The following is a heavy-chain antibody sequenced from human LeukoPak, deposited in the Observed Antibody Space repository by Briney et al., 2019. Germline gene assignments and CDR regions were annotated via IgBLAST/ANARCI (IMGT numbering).Heavy chain of an antibody. D-gene: IGHD3-22*01. CDR1: GGSISISNSNW. CDR3: ARMIGDDAFDI. CDR2: IYYSGTT. J-gene: IGHJ3*02. Sequence: SETLSLTCAVSGGSISISNSNWWSWVRQPPGKGLEWIGTIYYSGTTYYNPSLKSRVTISVDTSRNQFSLKLSSVTATDTAVYYCARMIGDDAFDIWGQGTMVTVSS. V-gene: IGHV4-39*01.